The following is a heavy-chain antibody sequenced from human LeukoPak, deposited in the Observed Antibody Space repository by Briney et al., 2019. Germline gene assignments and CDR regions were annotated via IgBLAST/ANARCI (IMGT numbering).Heavy chain of an antibody. CDR3: ATLGYSGYDRGHYYYGMDV. J-gene: IGHJ6*02. V-gene: IGHV4-59*04. CDR1: GGSISSYY. Sequence: SETLSLTCTVSGGSISSYYWSWIRQPPGKGLEWIGYIYHSGSTYYNPSLKSRVTISVDRSKNQFSLKLSSVTAADTAVYYCATLGYSGYDRGHYYYGMDVWGQGTTVTVSS. D-gene: IGHD5-12*01. CDR2: IYHSGST.